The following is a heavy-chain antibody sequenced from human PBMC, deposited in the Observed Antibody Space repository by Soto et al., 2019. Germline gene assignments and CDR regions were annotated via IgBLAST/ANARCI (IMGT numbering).Heavy chain of an antibody. J-gene: IGHJ4*02. D-gene: IGHD3-10*01. Sequence: ASVKVSCKASGYTFTGYYMHWVRQAPGQGLEWMGWINPNSGGTNYAQKFQGWVTMTRDTSISTAYMELSRLRSDDTAVYYCARLLHHTFRGVIHIDYWGQGALVTVSS. CDR3: ARLLHHTFRGVIHIDY. CDR1: GYTFTGYY. CDR2: INPNSGGT. V-gene: IGHV1-2*04.